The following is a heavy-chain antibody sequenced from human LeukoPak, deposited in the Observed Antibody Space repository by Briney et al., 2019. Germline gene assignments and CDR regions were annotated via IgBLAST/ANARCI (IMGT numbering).Heavy chain of an antibody. V-gene: IGHV4-34*01. CDR3: ARASVGCSSSSCYSTQFDY. CDR1: GGSFSGYY. Sequence: SETLSLTCAVYGGSFSGYYWSWIRQPPGKGLEWIGEINHSGSTNYNPSLKSRVTISVDTSKNQFSLKLSSVTAADTAVYYCARASVGCSSSSCYSTQFDYWGQGTLVTVSS. J-gene: IGHJ4*02. CDR2: INHSGST. D-gene: IGHD2-2*01.